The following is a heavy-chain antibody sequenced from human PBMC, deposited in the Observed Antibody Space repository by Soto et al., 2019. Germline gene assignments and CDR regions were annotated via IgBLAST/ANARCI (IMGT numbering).Heavy chain of an antibody. CDR1: GFTFSSYW. J-gene: IGHJ6*02. CDR2: INSDGSST. Sequence: PGGSLRLSCAASGFTFSSYWMHWVRQAPGKGLVWVSRINSDGSSTSYADSVKGRFTISRDNAKNTLYLQMNSLRAEDTAVYYCLAHYYYNYGIDVWGQGTTVTVSS. CDR3: LAHYYYNYGIDV. V-gene: IGHV3-74*01.